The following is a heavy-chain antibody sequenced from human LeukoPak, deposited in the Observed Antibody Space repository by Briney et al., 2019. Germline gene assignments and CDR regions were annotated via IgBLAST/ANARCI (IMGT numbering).Heavy chain of an antibody. V-gene: IGHV1-69*13. CDR3: ARDLSWYNWNYNYYHYMDV. D-gene: IGHD1-20*01. CDR2: IIPIFGTA. Sequence: ASVKVSCKASGGTFSSYAISWVRQAPGQGLEWMGGIIPIFGTANYAQKFQGRVTITADESTSTAYMELSSLRSEDTAVYYCARDLSWYNWNYNYYHYMDVWGKGTTVTVSS. CDR1: GGTFSSYA. J-gene: IGHJ6*03.